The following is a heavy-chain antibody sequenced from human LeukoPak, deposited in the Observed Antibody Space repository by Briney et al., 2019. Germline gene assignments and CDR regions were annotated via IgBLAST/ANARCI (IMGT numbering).Heavy chain of an antibody. Sequence: GGSLRLSCAASGFTVSSNYMSWVRQAPGKGLEWVSVFYSGGRTYYSDSVKGRFTISGDNSKNTLYLQMNSLRAEDTAVYYCARGFYYGSGITDQTVRSDAFDIWGQGTMVTVSS. CDR3: ARGFYYGSGITDQTVRSDAFDI. D-gene: IGHD3-10*01. CDR2: FYSGGRT. CDR1: GFTVSSNY. J-gene: IGHJ3*02. V-gene: IGHV3-53*01.